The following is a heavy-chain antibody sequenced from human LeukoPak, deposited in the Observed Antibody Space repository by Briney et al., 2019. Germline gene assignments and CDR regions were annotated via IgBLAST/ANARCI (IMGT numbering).Heavy chain of an antibody. J-gene: IGHJ4*02. CDR3: ARNYDSSGYSPLYYFDY. Sequence: SETLSLTCTVSGGSISSYYWSWIRQSPGKGLEWIGYVYSSGSTNYNPSLKSRVTISVDTSKNQFSLQLNSVTPEDTAVYYCARNYDSSGYSPLYYFDYWGQGTLVTVSS. CDR1: GGSISSYY. V-gene: IGHV4-59*12. CDR2: VYSSGST. D-gene: IGHD3-22*01.